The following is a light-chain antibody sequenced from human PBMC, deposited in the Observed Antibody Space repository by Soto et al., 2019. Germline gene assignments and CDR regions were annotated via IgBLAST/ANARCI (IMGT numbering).Light chain of an antibody. CDR1: SSNIGAGYD. V-gene: IGLV1-40*01. CDR2: AHS. J-gene: IGLJ2*01. Sequence: QSVLTQPPSVSGAPGQRVTISCSVSSSNIGAGYDVHWYQQIPGTAPRLLIYAHSNRPSGVPDRFSGSKSGTSASLAITGLQTEDEADHYCQYYDSSLSVIFGGGTKLTVL. CDR3: QYYDSSLSVI.